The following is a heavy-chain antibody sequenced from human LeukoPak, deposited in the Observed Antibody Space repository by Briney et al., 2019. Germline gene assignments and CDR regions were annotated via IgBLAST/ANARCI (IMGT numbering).Heavy chain of an antibody. Sequence: ASVKVSCKASGYTFTGYYMHWVRQAPGQGLEWMGWINPNSGGTNYAQKFQGRVTMTRDTSISTAYMELSRLRSDDTAVYYCVRVSSFRGVIPNYYFDYWGQGTLVTVSS. CDR2: INPNSGGT. CDR3: VRVSSFRGVIPNYYFDY. D-gene: IGHD3-16*02. V-gene: IGHV1-2*02. CDR1: GYTFTGYY. J-gene: IGHJ4*02.